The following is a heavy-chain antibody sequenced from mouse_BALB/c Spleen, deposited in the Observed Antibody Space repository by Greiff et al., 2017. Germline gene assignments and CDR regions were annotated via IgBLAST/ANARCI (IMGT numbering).Heavy chain of an antibody. J-gene: IGHJ4*01. V-gene: IGHV5-17*02. Sequence: EVQLQESGGGLVQPGGSRKLSCAASGFTFSSFGMHWVRQAPEKGLEWVAYISSGSSTIYYADTVKGRFTISRDNPKNTLFLQMTSLRSEDTAMYYCARDGKGDAMDYWGQGTSVTVSS. CDR1: GFTFSSFG. CDR2: ISSGSSTI. D-gene: IGHD2-1*01. CDR3: ARDGKGDAMDY.